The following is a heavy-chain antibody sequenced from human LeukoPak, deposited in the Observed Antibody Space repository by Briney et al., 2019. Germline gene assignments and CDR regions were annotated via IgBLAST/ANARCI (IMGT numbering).Heavy chain of an antibody. CDR3: ANSGLLLHRDAFDI. V-gene: IGHV3-23*01. CDR2: ISGSGGST. Sequence: GGSLRLSCAASGYTFSSYAMSWVRQAPGKGLEWVSAISGSGGSTYYADSVKGRFTISRDNSKNTLYLQMNGLRAEDTAVYYCANSGLLLHRDAFDIWGQGTMVTVSS. CDR1: GYTFSSYA. J-gene: IGHJ3*02. D-gene: IGHD3-22*01.